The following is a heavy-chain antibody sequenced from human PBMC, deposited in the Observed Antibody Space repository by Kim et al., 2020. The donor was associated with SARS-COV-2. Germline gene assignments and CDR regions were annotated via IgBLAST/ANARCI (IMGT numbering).Heavy chain of an antibody. CDR2: NDNT. D-gene: IGHD6-19*01. CDR3: ARGSGWAFDY. V-gene: IGHV1-3*01. Sequence: NDNTKFSQKVQGRVTITRDTFASTAYMELTSLRSEDTAIYYCARGSGWAFDYWGQGTLVTVAS. J-gene: IGHJ4*02.